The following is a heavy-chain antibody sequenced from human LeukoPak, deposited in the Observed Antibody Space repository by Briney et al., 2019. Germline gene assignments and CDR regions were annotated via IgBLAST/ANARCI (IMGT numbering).Heavy chain of an antibody. Sequence: RASVKVSCKASGYTFTSYGISWVRQAPGQGLEWMGWISAYNGNTNYAQRLQGRVTMTRDTSTSTVYMELSSLRSEDTAVYYCARVESGFYLPLFDPWGQGTLVTVSS. CDR2: ISAYNGNT. J-gene: IGHJ5*02. D-gene: IGHD2/OR15-2a*01. V-gene: IGHV1-18*01. CDR3: ARVESGFYLPLFDP. CDR1: GYTFTSYG.